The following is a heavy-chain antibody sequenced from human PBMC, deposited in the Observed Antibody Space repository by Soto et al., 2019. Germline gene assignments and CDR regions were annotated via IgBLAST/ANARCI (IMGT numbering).Heavy chain of an antibody. J-gene: IGHJ4*02. CDR3: ASSTASADLDY. D-gene: IGHD2-8*02. V-gene: IGHV4-61*01. CDR1: GGSVNSATYY. Sequence: TSETLSLTCTVSGGSVNSATYYWSWIRQPPGKGLEWIGYIYYSGTTKYNPSLKSRVTISVDTSKNQFSLNLRSVTAADTATYYCASSTASADLDYWGQGTLVTVSS. CDR2: IYYSGTT.